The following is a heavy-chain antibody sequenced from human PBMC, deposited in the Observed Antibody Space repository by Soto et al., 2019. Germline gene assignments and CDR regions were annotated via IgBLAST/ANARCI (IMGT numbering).Heavy chain of an antibody. CDR3: ARHSLALRKNNWFDP. CDR1: GDSIISSDFY. CDR2: IFYLGSS. D-gene: IGHD3-3*02. V-gene: IGHV4-39*01. Sequence: LSLTCTVSGDSIISSDFYWGWVRQPPGKGLEWIGSIFYLGSSYYNPSLKSRVTMSVDTSKNQFSLRLRSVTAADTALYFCARHSLALRKNNWFDPWGQGSMVTVSS. J-gene: IGHJ5*02.